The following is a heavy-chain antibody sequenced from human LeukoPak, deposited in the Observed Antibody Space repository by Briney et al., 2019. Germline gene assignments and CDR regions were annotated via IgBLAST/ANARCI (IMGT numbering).Heavy chain of an antibody. CDR2: ISKDGATR. V-gene: IGHV3-74*03. Sequence: QPGGSLRLSCEASGFAFSKYRMHWVRRAPGKGLVWVSFISKDGATRTYVDSVRDRSTISRDNSKNILFLQMNSLKSEDTAMYYCVRASGYLHDFDFWGQGTLVTVSS. CDR1: GFAFSKYR. CDR3: VRASGYLHDFDF. J-gene: IGHJ4*02. D-gene: IGHD3-3*01.